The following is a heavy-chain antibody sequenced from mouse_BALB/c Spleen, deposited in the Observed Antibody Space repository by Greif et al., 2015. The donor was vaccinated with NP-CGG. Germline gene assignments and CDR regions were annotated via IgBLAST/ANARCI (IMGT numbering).Heavy chain of an antibody. Sequence: EVQVVESGGGLVKPGGSLKLSCAASGFTFSDYYMYWVRQTPEKRLEWVATISDGGNYTYYPDSVKGRFTISRDNAKNNLYLQMSSLKSEDTAMYYCARDGNYWYFDVWGAGTTVTVSS. CDR2: ISDGGNYT. J-gene: IGHJ1*01. V-gene: IGHV5-4*02. CDR1: GFTFSDYY. CDR3: ARDGNYWYFDV. D-gene: IGHD2-1*01.